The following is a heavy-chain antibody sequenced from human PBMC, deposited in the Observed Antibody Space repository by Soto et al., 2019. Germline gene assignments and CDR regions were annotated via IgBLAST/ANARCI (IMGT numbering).Heavy chain of an antibody. CDR1: GGSFRGYY. CDR2: IDHRGST. CDR3: ARDKTEVTTFVYYYYGMDV. J-gene: IGHJ6*02. D-gene: IGHD3-16*01. V-gene: IGHV4-34*01. Sequence: QVQLQQWGAGLLKPSETLSLTCAVYGGSFRGYYWSWIRQPPGKGLEWIGEIDHRGSTNYNPSLKSRVTISVDTSKNQFSLKLSSVTAADTAVYYCARDKTEVTTFVYYYYGMDVWGQGTTVTASS.